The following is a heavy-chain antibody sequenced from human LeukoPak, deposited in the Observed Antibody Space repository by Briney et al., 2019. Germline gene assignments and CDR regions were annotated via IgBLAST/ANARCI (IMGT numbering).Heavy chain of an antibody. D-gene: IGHD3-22*01. CDR1: GFTFSHYS. CDR3: AKGRYYDSSGYSLHYFDY. Sequence: GGSLRLSCAATGFTFSHYSMNWVRQAPGRGLEWVSAISGSGGSTYYADSVKGRFTISRDNSKNTLYLQMNSLRAEDTAVYYCAKGRYYDSSGYSLHYFDYWGQGTLVTVSS. CDR2: ISGSGGST. J-gene: IGHJ4*02. V-gene: IGHV3-23*01.